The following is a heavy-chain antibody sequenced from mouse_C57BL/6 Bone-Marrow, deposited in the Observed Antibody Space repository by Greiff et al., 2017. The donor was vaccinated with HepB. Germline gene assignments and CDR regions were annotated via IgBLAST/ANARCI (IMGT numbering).Heavy chain of an antibody. V-gene: IGHV14-3*01. CDR2: IDPANGNT. CDR1: GFNIKNTY. D-gene: IGHD1-1*01. J-gene: IGHJ3*01. CDR3: AAYYYVSSYGFAY. Sequence: VQLQQSVAELVRPGASVKLSCTASGFNIKNTYMHWVKQRPEQGLEWIGRIDPANGNTKYAPKFQGKATITADTSSNTAYLQLSSLTSEDTAIYHCAAYYYVSSYGFAYWGQGTLVTVSA.